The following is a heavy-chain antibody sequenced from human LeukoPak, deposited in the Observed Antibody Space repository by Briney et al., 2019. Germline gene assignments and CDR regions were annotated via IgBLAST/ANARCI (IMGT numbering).Heavy chain of an antibody. V-gene: IGHV3-49*04. CDR3: SRVIDDFGDYVGDC. CDR1: GFTFGDYA. CDR2: ITSKTYGGTT. J-gene: IGHJ4*02. D-gene: IGHD4-17*01. Sequence: GGSLRLSCTASGFTFGDYAMSWVRQAPGKGLEWVGFITSKTYGGTTQYAPSVKVRFTISRDDSKSIAYLQMNSLKTEDTAVYFCSRVIDDFGDYVGDCWGQGTLVTVSS.